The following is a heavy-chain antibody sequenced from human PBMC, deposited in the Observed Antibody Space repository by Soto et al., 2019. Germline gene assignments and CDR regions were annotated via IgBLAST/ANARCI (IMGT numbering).Heavy chain of an antibody. D-gene: IGHD3-22*01. CDR1: GFTISSYG. CDR2: ISYDGSNK. Sequence: QVQLVESGGGVVQPGRSLRLSCAASGFTISSYGMHWVRQAPGKGLEWVAVISYDGSNKYYADSVKGRFTISRDNSKNTLYLQMNSLRAEDTAVYYCAKAGYYDSSGYSGYFQHWGQGTLVTVSS. V-gene: IGHV3-30*18. CDR3: AKAGYYDSSGYSGYFQH. J-gene: IGHJ1*01.